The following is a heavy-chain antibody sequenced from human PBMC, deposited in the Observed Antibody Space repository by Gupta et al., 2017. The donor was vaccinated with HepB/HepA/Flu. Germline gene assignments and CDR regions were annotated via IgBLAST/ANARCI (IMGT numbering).Heavy chain of an antibody. V-gene: IGHV3-30-3*01. CDR2: ISYDGSNK. J-gene: IGHJ4*02. D-gene: IGHD1-26*01. CDR3: ARDGPAPPSLVGATHGYFDY. CDR1: GFTFSSYA. Sequence: GVQPGRSLRLSCAASGFTFSSYAMHWVRQAPGKGLEWVAVISYDGSNKYYADSVKGRFTISRDNSKNTLYLQMNSLRAEDTAVYYCARDGPAPPSLVGATHGYFDYWGQGTLVTVSS.